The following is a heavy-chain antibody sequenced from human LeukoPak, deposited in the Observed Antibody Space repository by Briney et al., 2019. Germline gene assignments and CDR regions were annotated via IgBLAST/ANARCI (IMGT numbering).Heavy chain of an antibody. J-gene: IGHJ6*02. Sequence: PTETLSLTWTVSGGSIRSFCGSWVRQPPGKGLEWIGSISSSGSTASNPSIKSRLTISLDPSQSQFSLNLSAVTAADAAVYYCARLRRLSNSGGFYYYGMNVWGQRATVTVSS. CDR1: GGSIRSFC. CDR3: ARLRRLSNSGGFYYYGMNV. D-gene: IGHD3-16*01. V-gene: IGHV4-59*08. CDR2: ISSSGST.